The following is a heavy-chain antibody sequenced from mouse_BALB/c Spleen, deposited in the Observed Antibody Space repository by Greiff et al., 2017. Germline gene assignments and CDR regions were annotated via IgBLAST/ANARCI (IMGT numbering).Heavy chain of an antibody. D-gene: IGHD3-2*01. CDR3: ARSDSSGYVYYAMDY. J-gene: IGHJ4*01. CDR1: GDSITSGY. V-gene: IGHV3-8*02. CDR2: ISYSGST. Sequence: EVQLQQSGPSLVKPSQTLSLTCSVTGDSITSGYWNWIRKFPGNKLEYMGYISYSGSTYYNPSLKSRISITRDTSTNQYYLQLNSVTTEDTATYYCARSDSSGYVYYAMDYWGQGTSVTVSS.